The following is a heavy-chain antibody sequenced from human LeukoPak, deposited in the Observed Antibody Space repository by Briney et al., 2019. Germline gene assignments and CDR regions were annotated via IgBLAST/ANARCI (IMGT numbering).Heavy chain of an antibody. CDR3: AKQWELRY. CDR1: GFTFSSYG. D-gene: IGHD1-26*01. Sequence: GSLRLSCAASGFTFSSYGMHWVRQAPGKGLEWVAVISYDGSNKYYADSVRGRFTISRDISKNTLYLQMNSLRAEDTAVYYCAKQWELRYWGQGTLVTVSS. CDR2: ISYDGSNK. J-gene: IGHJ4*02. V-gene: IGHV3-30*18.